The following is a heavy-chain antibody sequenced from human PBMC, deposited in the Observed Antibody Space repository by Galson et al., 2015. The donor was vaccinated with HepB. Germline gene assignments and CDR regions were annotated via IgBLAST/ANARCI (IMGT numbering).Heavy chain of an antibody. CDR1: GFTFRTYW. Sequence: SLRLSCAASGFTFRTYWMTWVHQAPGKGLEWVATIRQDGSENFYVGSVEGRFTVSRDNAKNSLYLQMNRLRVEDTAVYFCARDRRTSNRQVVGHDHWGQGTLLIVSS. V-gene: IGHV3-7*03. CDR3: ARDRRTSNRQVVGHDH. J-gene: IGHJ4*02. CDR2: IRQDGSEN. D-gene: IGHD4-11*01.